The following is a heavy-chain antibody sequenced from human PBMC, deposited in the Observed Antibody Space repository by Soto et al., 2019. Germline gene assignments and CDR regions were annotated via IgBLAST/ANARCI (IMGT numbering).Heavy chain of an antibody. CDR1: GVSFTSNNW. CDR3: ASRDPGTSVDY. Sequence: ETLSLACSVSGVSFTSNNWWTWVRQPPGQGLEWIVEIYRTGSTNYNPSLKSRVTISLDKSENQFSLKVTSLTAEDTAVYYCASRDPGTSVDYWGQGTLVTVYS. J-gene: IGHJ4*02. V-gene: IGHV4-4*02. CDR2: IYRTGST. D-gene: IGHD1-7*01.